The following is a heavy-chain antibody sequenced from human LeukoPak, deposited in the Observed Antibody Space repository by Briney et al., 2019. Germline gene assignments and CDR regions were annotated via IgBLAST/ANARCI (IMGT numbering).Heavy chain of an antibody. CDR1: GGSISSGDYY. CDR2: IYYSGST. V-gene: IGHV4-30-4*01. J-gene: IGHJ4*02. Sequence: PSQTLSLTCTVSGGSISSGDYYWGWIRQPPGKGLEWIGYIYYSGSTYYNPSLKSRATISVDTSKNQFSLKLSSVTAADTAVYYCARGENYDILTGYLFDYWGQGTLVTVSS. CDR3: ARGENYDILTGYLFDY. D-gene: IGHD3-9*01.